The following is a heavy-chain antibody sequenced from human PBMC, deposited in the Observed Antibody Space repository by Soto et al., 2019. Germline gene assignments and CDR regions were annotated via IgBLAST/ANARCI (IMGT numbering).Heavy chain of an antibody. V-gene: IGHV4-39*01. D-gene: IGHD3-10*01. Sequence: QLQESGPGLVKPSETLSLTCTVSGGSVITSSFYWGWVRQSPGKGLEWIASIFSSGYTYYNPSLKRLVTTXXDXSXIRFSLSLTSVTAAATAVFYCARHTRILWRLHAFDLWGQGTLVLVSS. CDR3: ARHTRILWRLHAFDL. CDR2: IFSSGYT. CDR1: GGSVITSSFY. J-gene: IGHJ3*01.